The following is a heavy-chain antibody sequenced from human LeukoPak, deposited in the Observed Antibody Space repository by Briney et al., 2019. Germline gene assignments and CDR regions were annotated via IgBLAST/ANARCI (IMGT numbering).Heavy chain of an antibody. CDR2: ISAYNGNT. V-gene: IGHV1-18*01. Sequence: KPGASVKVSCKASGYTFTSYGISWVRQAPGQGLEWMGWISAYNGNTNYAQKLQGRVTMTTDTSTSTAYMELRSLRSDDTAVYYCAREAGTYYYDSSGYTFDYWGQGTLVTVSS. CDR1: GYTFTSYG. D-gene: IGHD3-22*01. CDR3: AREAGTYYYDSSGYTFDY. J-gene: IGHJ4*02.